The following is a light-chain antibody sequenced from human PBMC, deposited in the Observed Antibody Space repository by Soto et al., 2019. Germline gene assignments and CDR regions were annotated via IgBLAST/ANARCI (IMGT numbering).Light chain of an antibody. CDR1: QTIDSW. CDR2: KAS. V-gene: IGKV1-5*03. CDR3: QQYPIYSGT. Sequence: DIQMTQSPSTLSASVGDRVTITCRASQTIDSWLAWYQQRPGKPPNLLIYKASTLASGVPSRFSGSGSGTEFTLTINSRQPDDFATYYCQQYPIYSGTFGQGTKVEIK. J-gene: IGKJ1*01.